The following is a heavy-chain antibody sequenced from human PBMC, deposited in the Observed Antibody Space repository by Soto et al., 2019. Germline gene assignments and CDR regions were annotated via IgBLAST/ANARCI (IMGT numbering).Heavy chain of an antibody. D-gene: IGHD4-17*01. Sequence: GGSLRLSCAASGFTFSSYGMHWVRQAPGKGLEWVAVIWYDGSNKYYADSVKGRFTISRDNSKNTLYLQMNSLRAEDTAVYYCAREPVYGDRYYFDYWGQGTLVTSPQ. CDR3: AREPVYGDRYYFDY. V-gene: IGHV3-33*01. CDR2: IWYDGSNK. J-gene: IGHJ4*02. CDR1: GFTFSSYG.